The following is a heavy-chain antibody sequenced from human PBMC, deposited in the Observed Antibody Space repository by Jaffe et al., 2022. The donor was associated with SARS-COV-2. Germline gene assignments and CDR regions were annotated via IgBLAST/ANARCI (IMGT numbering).Heavy chain of an antibody. Sequence: QVQLVQSGAEVKKPGASVKVSCKASGYPFTTYGVTWVRQAPGQGLEWVGWITPYNGNTNYAQKLQGRLTMTTDTSTSTVYMELRSLRSDDTAVYYCARDNCFGGSCYSAHWYWGQGTLVTVSS. CDR1: GYPFTTYG. D-gene: IGHD2-15*01. CDR3: ARDNCFGGSCYSAHWY. V-gene: IGHV1-18*01. J-gene: IGHJ4*02. CDR2: ITPYNGNT.